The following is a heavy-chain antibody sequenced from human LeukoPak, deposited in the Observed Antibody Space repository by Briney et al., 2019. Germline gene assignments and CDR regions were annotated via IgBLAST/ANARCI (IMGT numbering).Heavy chain of an antibody. D-gene: IGHD6-19*01. V-gene: IGHV4-39*01. CDR2: IYYSGTT. Sequence: SETLSLTCTVSGVSISSSNSYWGWIRQPPGNGLEWIGSIYYSGTTYYNPSLKSRVTISVDTYKSQLSLKLSSVAAADTAVYYCARQRGSGWYHPHLFWGQGILVTVSS. J-gene: IGHJ4*02. CDR1: GVSISSSNSY. CDR3: ARQRGSGWYHPHLF.